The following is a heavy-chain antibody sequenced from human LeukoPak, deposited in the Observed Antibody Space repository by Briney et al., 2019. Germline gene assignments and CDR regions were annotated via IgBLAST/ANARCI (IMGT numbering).Heavy chain of an antibody. V-gene: IGHV3-30-3*01. CDR3: AREHTGYSSGYPGDY. J-gene: IGHJ4*02. Sequence: PGGSLRLSCAASGFTFSSYAMHWVRQAPGKGLEWVAVISYDGSNKYYADSVKGRFTISRDNSKNTLYLQMNSLRAEDTAVYYCAREHTGYSSGYPGDYWGPGTLVTVSS. CDR2: ISYDGSNK. D-gene: IGHD3-22*01. CDR1: GFTFSSYA.